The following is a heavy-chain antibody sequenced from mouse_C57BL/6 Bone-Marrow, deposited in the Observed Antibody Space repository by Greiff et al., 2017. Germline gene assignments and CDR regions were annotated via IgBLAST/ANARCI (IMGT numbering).Heavy chain of an antibody. CDR1: GFTFSSYT. V-gene: IGHV5-9*01. Sequence: EVKLMESGGGLVKPGGSLKLSCAASGFTFSSYTMSWVRQTPEKRLEWVATISGGGGNTYYPDSVKGRFTISRDNAKNTLYLQMSSLRSEDTALYYCARHSLYYGSTIDYWGQGTTLTVSS. J-gene: IGHJ2*01. CDR2: ISGGGGNT. D-gene: IGHD1-1*01. CDR3: ARHSLYYGSTIDY.